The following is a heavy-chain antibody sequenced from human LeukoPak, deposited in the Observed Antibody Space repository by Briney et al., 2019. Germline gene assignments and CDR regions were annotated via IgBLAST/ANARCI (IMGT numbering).Heavy chain of an antibody. V-gene: IGHV4-39*07. CDR3: ARNPVVVVPAAISDAFDI. J-gene: IGHJ3*02. Sequence: PSETLSLTCTVSGGSISSSSYYWGWIRQPPGKGLEWIGSIYYSGSTYYKSSLKSRVTISVDTSKNQFSLKLSSVTAADTAVYYCARNPVVVVPAAISDAFDIWGQGTMVTVSS. CDR2: IYYSGST. CDR1: GGSISSSSYY. D-gene: IGHD2-2*02.